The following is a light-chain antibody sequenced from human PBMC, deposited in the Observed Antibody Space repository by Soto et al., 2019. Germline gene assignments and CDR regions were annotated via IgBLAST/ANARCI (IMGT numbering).Light chain of an antibody. CDR3: QQYNTYSPERT. V-gene: IGKV1-5*01. Sequence: DIQMTQSPPTLSASVGDTVTVTCRASQSVSGWLAWYQQKPGEAPKLLIYDASALPRGVPSRFSGSGSGTEFTLTISSLQPDDFATYYCQQYNTYSPERTFGQGTKVDIK. CDR2: DAS. J-gene: IGKJ1*01. CDR1: QSVSGW.